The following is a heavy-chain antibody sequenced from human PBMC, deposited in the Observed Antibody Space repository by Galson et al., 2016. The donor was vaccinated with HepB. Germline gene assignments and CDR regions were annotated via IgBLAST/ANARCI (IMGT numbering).Heavy chain of an antibody. CDR3: AREYCSGGTCYLDY. J-gene: IGHJ4*02. D-gene: IGHD2-15*01. V-gene: IGHV3-7*01. CDR1: GFIFRNFW. Sequence: SLRLSCAASGFIFRNFWMSWVRQAPGKGLEWVANIKQDGSQKYYVDSVRGRFTISRDTANYSLFLHMNSLRAEDTAVYYCAREYCSGGTCYLDYWGQGTLVTVSS. CDR2: IKQDGSQK.